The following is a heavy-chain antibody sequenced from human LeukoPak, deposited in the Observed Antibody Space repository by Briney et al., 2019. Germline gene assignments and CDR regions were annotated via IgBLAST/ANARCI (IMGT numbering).Heavy chain of an antibody. J-gene: IGHJ5*02. Sequence: ASVKVSCKVSGYTLTQLSMHWVRQAPGKGLEWMGGFDPEDGETSYAQKFQGRVTMTEDTSTDTAYMELSSLRSEDTAVYYCATSYYDSSGPGWFDPWGQGTLVTVSS. V-gene: IGHV1-24*01. CDR2: FDPEDGET. D-gene: IGHD3-22*01. CDR1: GYTLTQLS. CDR3: ATSYYDSSGPGWFDP.